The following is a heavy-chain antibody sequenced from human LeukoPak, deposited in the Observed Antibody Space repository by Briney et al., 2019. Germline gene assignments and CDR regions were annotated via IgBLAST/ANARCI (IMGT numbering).Heavy chain of an antibody. D-gene: IGHD1-26*01. CDR1: GGTFNNYA. V-gene: IGHV1-69*01. CDR3: AMVNSGTYNGYYYSYGIDV. Sequence: SVKVSCKASGGTFNNYAINWVRQAPGQGLEWMGGIIPIFGTTNYAQKFRGRVSITADESTSTAYMELSSLRPEDTAAYYCAMVNSGTYNGYYYSYGIDVWGQGTTVAVSS. J-gene: IGHJ6*02. CDR2: IIPIFGTT.